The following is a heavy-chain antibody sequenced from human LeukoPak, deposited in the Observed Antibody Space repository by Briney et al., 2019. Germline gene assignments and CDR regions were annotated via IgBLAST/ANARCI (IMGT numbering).Heavy chain of an antibody. J-gene: IGHJ4*02. CDR3: ARGKVGTNLY. D-gene: IGHD1-26*01. Sequence: ASVKVSCXASGYTFTGYYMHWVRQAPGQGLGWMGRINPNSGGTNYAQKFQGRVTMTRDTSISTAYMELSRLGSDDTAVYYCARGKVGTNLYWGQGTLVTVSS. V-gene: IGHV1-2*06. CDR2: INPNSGGT. CDR1: GYTFTGYY.